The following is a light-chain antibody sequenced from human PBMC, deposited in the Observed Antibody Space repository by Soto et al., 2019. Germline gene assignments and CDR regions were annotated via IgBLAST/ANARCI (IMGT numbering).Light chain of an antibody. V-gene: IGKV1-39*01. CDR3: QQGYTSRWT. CDR1: QAIRSY. CDR2: ATS. Sequence: DIQMTQSPSSLSASVGDRVTITCRAGQAIRSYLNWYQQKPGKAPQLLIYATSFLQIGVPSRFSASGSGTDFSLGITDLQLEDSATYYCQQGYTSRWTSGQGTKVEI. J-gene: IGKJ1*01.